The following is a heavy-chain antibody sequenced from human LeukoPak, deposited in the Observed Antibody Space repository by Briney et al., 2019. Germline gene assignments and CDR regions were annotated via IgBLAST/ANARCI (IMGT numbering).Heavy chain of an antibody. D-gene: IGHD2-21*02. Sequence: SDPLSLTCTVSGGPISNYYWSWIRQAPGKGLAWIGYIYYSGNTNYNPSLNSRLTISEDTSKNQYSLKLTSVTAADTAVYCCARVCAAGDYYFDYWGQGTLVTVSS. CDR1: GGPISNYY. CDR3: ARVCAAGDYYFDY. J-gene: IGHJ4*02. CDR2: IYYSGNT. V-gene: IGHV4-59*07.